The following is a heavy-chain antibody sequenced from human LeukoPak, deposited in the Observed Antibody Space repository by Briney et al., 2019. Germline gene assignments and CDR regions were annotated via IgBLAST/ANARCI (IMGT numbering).Heavy chain of an antibody. J-gene: IGHJ4*02. CDR1: GFTFSSYD. CDR3: ARHPHGYEDY. V-gene: IGHV3-48*02. D-gene: IGHD5-12*01. CDR2: IGGGGTVM. Sequence: PGGSLRLSCAASGFTFSSYDMTWVRQAPGKGLEWVSYIGGGGTVMYYADSVKGRFTVSRDNAKNSLYLQMNSLRDEDTAVYYCARHPHGYEDYWGQGTLVTVSS.